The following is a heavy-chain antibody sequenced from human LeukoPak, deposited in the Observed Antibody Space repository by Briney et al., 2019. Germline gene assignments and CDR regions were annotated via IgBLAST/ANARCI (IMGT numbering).Heavy chain of an antibody. CDR3: AKARPLDSSSSLIGYYYMDV. Sequence: SETLSLTCTVSGGSISSYYWSWIRQPPGKGLEWIGYIYYSGSTNYNPSLKSRVTISVDTSKNQFSLKLSSVTAADTAVYYCAKARPLDSSSSLIGYYYMDVCGKATTVTVSS. CDR2: IYYSGST. V-gene: IGHV4-59*08. J-gene: IGHJ6*03. CDR1: GGSISSYY. D-gene: IGHD6-6*01.